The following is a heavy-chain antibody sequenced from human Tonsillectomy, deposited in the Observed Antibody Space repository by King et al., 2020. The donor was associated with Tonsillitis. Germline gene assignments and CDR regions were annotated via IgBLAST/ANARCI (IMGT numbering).Heavy chain of an antibody. J-gene: IGHJ3*02. V-gene: IGHV3-30*18. D-gene: IGHD4-23*01. Sequence: VQLVESGGGVVQPGRSLRLSCAASGFTFSSYGMHWVRQAPGKGMEWGAVISYDGSDIFYADSVKGRFTISRDNSKNTRYLQMNSLRAEDTAVYYCAKEKNGGAFDIWGQGTMVTVSS. CDR3: AKEKNGGAFDI. CDR2: ISYDGSDI. CDR1: GFTFSSYG.